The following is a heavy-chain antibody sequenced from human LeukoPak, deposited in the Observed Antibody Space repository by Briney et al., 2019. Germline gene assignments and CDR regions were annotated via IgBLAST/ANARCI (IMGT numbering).Heavy chain of an antibody. CDR2: ITGSGGST. V-gene: IGHV3-23*01. CDR1: GFIFTSYT. CDR3: ARDLLSGVVVNWFDP. Sequence: PGGSLRLSCAASGFIFTSYTMNWVRQAPGKGLEWVSSITGSGGSTNYAGSVKGRFTISRDNFKNTLYLQMNSLRVEDTAVYYCARDLLSGVVVNWFDPWGQGTLVTVSS. D-gene: IGHD3-22*01. J-gene: IGHJ5*02.